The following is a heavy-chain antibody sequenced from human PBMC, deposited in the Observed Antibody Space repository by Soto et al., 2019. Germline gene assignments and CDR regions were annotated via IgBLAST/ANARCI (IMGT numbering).Heavy chain of an antibody. CDR1: GGSISSYY. CDR2: IYYSGST. Sequence: PSETLSLTCTVSGGSISSYYWSWIRQPPGKGLEWIGHIYYSGSTNYNPSLKSRVTISVDTSKNQFSLKLSSVTAADTAVYYCARAAYDSTFAAFDYWGQGTLVTVSS. D-gene: IGHD3-22*01. V-gene: IGHV4-59*01. J-gene: IGHJ4*02. CDR3: ARAAYDSTFAAFDY.